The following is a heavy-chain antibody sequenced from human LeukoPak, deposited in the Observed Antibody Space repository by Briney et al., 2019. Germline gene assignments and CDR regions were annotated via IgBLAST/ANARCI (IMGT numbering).Heavy chain of an antibody. V-gene: IGHV3-23*01. CDR1: GFTFSSYA. CDR3: AKNGYYYDSSGYYS. CDR2: ISGSGGST. D-gene: IGHD3-22*01. J-gene: IGHJ4*02. Sequence: GGSLRLSCAASGFTFSSYAMSWVRQAPGKGLEWVSAISGSGGSTYYADSVKGRFTISRDNSKNTLYLQMNGLRAEDTAVYYCAKNGYYYDSSGYYSWGQGTLVTVSS.